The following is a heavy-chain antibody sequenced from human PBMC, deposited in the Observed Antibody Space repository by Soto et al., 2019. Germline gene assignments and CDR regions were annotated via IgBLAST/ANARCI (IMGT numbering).Heavy chain of an antibody. CDR2: IYYSGST. CDR1: GGSISSYY. J-gene: IGHJ4*02. V-gene: IGHV4-59*08. Sequence: QVQLQESGPGLVKPSETLSLTCTVSGGSISSYYWSWIRQPPGKGLEWIGYIYYSGSTNYNPSLKSRVTISVDTSKNQFSLKLSSVTAADTAVYYCARGRYYYGSGCLDYWGQGTLVIVSS. CDR3: ARGRYYYGSGCLDY. D-gene: IGHD3-10*01.